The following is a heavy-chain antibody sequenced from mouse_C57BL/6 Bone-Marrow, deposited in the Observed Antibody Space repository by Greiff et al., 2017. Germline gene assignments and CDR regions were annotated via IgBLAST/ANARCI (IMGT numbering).Heavy chain of an antibody. Sequence: VQLQESGAELVRPGTSVKVSCKASGYAFTNYLIEWVKQRPGQGLEWIGVINPGSGGTNYNEKFKGKATLTADKSSSTAYMQLSSLTSADSAVYFCARSGTTVVATSPRFAYWGQGTLVTVSA. V-gene: IGHV1-54*01. D-gene: IGHD1-1*01. CDR1: GYAFTNYL. J-gene: IGHJ3*01. CDR2: INPGSGGT. CDR3: ARSGTTVVATSPRFAY.